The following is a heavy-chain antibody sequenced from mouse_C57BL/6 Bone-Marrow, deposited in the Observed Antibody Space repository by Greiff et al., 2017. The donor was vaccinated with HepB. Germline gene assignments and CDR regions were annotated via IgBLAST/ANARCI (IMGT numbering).Heavy chain of an antibody. Sequence: VKLVESGAELVRPGTSVKMSCKASGYTFTNYWIGWAKQRPGHGLEWIGDIYPGGGYTNYNEKFKGKATLTADKYSSTAYMQFSSLTSEDSAIYYCARSRVTAYYYAMDYWGQGTSVTVSS. CDR2: IYPGGGYT. V-gene: IGHV1-63*01. D-gene: IGHD2-2*01. J-gene: IGHJ4*01. CDR1: GYTFTNYW. CDR3: ARSRVTAYYYAMDY.